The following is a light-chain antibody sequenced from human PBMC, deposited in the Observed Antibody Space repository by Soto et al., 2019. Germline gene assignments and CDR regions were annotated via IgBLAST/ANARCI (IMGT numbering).Light chain of an antibody. CDR3: QQSNNWPYT. V-gene: IGKV3-15*01. CDR2: GAS. J-gene: IGKJ2*01. Sequence: EIVMTQSPATLSVSPGERATLSCRASQSFSDNLAWYQQKPGQAPRLLIFGASTRATGIPARFSGSGSGTELTLTISSLQSEDFAVYYCQQSNNWPYTFGQGTKLDIK. CDR1: QSFSDN.